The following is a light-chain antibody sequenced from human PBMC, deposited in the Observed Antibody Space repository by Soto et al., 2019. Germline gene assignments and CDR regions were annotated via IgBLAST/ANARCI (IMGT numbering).Light chain of an antibody. V-gene: IGLV2-11*02. J-gene: IGLJ1*01. CDR3: CSSAGSYTRV. Sequence: QSALTQPRSVSGSPGQSVTIPCTGTSSDVGGYNYVSWYQQHPGKAPKLMIYDVGKRPSGVPDRFSGSKSDNTASLTISGLQAEDEADYYCCSSAGSYTRVFGAGTKVTVL. CDR2: DVG. CDR1: SSDVGGYNY.